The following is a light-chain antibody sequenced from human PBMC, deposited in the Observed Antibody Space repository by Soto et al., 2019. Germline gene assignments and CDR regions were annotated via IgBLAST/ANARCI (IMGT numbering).Light chain of an antibody. V-gene: IGKV1-12*01. J-gene: IGKJ3*01. CDR3: QQANSFPLT. CDR2: AAS. Sequence: DIQMTQSPSFVSASVGDRVTITCRASEDISRWLAWYQQRAGKAPKLLIYAASSLQSGVPSRFSGSGSGTDFTLTISSLQPEDFATYYCQQANSFPLTFGPGTKVDIK. CDR1: EDISRW.